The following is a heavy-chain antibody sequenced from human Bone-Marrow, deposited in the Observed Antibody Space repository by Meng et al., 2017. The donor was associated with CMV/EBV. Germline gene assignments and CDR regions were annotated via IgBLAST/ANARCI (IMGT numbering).Heavy chain of an antibody. V-gene: IGHV4-34*01. CDR2: INHSGST. J-gene: IGHJ6*02. D-gene: IGHD1-1*01. CDR3: ASPGPNWLNYYYGMDV. CDR1: GGSFSGYY. Sequence: SQTLSLTCAVYGGSFSGYYWSWIRQPPGKGLEWIGEINHSGSTNYNPSLKSRVTISVDTSKNQFSLKLSSVTAADTAVYYCASPGPNWLNYYYGMDVWGQGTPVTVSS.